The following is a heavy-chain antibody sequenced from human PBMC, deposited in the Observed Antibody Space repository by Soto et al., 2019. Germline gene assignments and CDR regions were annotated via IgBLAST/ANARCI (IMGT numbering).Heavy chain of an antibody. CDR3: ASPPVAATYYYGMDV. Sequence: ASVKVSCKASGGTFSSYAISWVRQAPGQGLEWMGGIIPIFGTANYAQKFQGRVTITADESTSTAYMELSSLRSEDTAVYYCASPPVAATYYYGMDVWGQGTTVTV. CDR1: GGTFSSYA. D-gene: IGHD1-26*01. J-gene: IGHJ6*02. V-gene: IGHV1-69*13. CDR2: IIPIFGTA.